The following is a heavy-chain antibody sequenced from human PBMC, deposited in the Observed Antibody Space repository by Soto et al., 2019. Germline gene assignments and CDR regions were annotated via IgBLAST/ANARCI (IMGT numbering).Heavy chain of an antibody. CDR2: ISYDGSNK. CDR3: AKDREYYFDY. V-gene: IGHV3-30*18. Sequence: GGSLRLSCAASGFTFSSYGMHWVRQAPGKGLEWVAVISYDGSNKYYADSVKGRFTISRDNSKNTLYLQMNSLRAEDTAVYYCAKDREYYFDYWGQGTLVTVSS. J-gene: IGHJ4*02. CDR1: GFTFSSYG.